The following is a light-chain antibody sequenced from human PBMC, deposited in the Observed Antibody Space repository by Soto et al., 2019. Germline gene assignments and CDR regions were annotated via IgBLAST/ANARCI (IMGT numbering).Light chain of an antibody. CDR2: VAS. CDR3: QQSYGSPYT. V-gene: IGKV1-39*01. J-gene: IGKJ2*01. Sequence: DLQMTQSPSSLSASVGDAVTITCRASQTINSYLNWYQQRPGKAPKLLICVASTLQSGVPLRFSGSGFGTDFTLTITSVQPEDFATYYCQQSYGSPYTFGQGTKLEIK. CDR1: QTINSY.